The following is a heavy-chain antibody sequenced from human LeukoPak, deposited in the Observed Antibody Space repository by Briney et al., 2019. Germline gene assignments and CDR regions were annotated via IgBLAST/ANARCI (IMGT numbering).Heavy chain of an antibody. CDR1: GDSISSGNYY. Sequence: SQTLSLTCTVSGDSISSGNYYWTWIRQPAGKGLEWIGHIYTSRSTNYNPSLKSRVTISVDTSKNQFSLKLSSVTAADTAVYYCARDRGGYCSSTSCYAGYWFDPWGQGTLVTVS. D-gene: IGHD2-2*01. CDR3: ARDRGGYCSSTSCYAGYWFDP. CDR2: IYTSRST. J-gene: IGHJ5*02. V-gene: IGHV4-61*09.